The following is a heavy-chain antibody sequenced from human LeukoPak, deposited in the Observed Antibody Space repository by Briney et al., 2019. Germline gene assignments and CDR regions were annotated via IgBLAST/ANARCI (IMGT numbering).Heavy chain of an antibody. CDR3: ARDEEDDYGDYNDAFDI. J-gene: IGHJ3*02. CDR1: GYTFTSYG. Sequence: ASVKVSCKASGYTFTSYGISWVRQAPGQGLEWMGRINPNSGGTNYAQKFQGRVTMTRDTSSSTAYMELNSLRSEDTAVYYCARDEEDDYGDYNDAFDIWGQGTMVTVSS. CDR2: INPNSGGT. V-gene: IGHV1-2*06. D-gene: IGHD4-17*01.